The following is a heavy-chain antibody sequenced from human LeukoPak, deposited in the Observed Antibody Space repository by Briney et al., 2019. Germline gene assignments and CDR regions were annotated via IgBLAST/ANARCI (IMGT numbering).Heavy chain of an antibody. V-gene: IGHV3-23*01. CDR1: GFTFSSYT. Sequence: PGGSLRLSCAASGFTFSSYTMNWVRQAPGKGLEWVSAISGSGGSTYYADSVKGRFTISRDNSKNTLYPQMNSLRAEDTAVYYCAKSALGILYYMDVWGKGTTVTVSS. CDR2: ISGSGGST. D-gene: IGHD2-15*01. J-gene: IGHJ6*03. CDR3: AKSALGILYYMDV.